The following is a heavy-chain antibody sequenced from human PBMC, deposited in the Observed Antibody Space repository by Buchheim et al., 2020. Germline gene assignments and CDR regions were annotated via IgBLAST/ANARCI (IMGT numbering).Heavy chain of an antibody. Sequence: QVQLQQWGAGLLKPSETLSLTCAVYGGSFSGYYWSWIRQPPGKGLEWIGEINHSGSTNYNPSLKSRVTISVDTSKNQFSLKLSSVTAADTAVYYCARGSECSSTSCHTMVRGVIGYYYMDVWGKGTT. CDR1: GGSFSGYY. D-gene: IGHD3-10*01. CDR2: INHSGST. J-gene: IGHJ6*03. CDR3: ARGSECSSTSCHTMVRGVIGYYYMDV. V-gene: IGHV4-34*01.